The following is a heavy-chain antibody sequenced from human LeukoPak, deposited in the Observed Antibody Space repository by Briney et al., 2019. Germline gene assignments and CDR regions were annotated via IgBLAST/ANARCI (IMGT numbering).Heavy chain of an antibody. V-gene: IGHV1-2*02. CDR3: ARDQSSTSTPAPYNWFDP. D-gene: IGHD2-2*01. CDR2: INPNSGGT. CDR1: GYTFTGYY. J-gene: IGHJ5*02. Sequence: ASVKVSCRASGYTFTGYYMHWVRQAPGQGREWMGWINPNSGGTNYAQKFQGRVTMTRDTSISTAYMELSRLRSDDTAVYYCARDQSSTSTPAPYNWFDPWGQGTLVTVSS.